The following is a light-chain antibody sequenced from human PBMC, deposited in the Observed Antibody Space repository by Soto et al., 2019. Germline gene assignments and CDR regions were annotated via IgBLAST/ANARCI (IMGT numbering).Light chain of an antibody. Sequence: DVQMTQSPSSLTASVGDRVTITCRTSQSVSIYLNWYQLKPGKAPKLLISTASRLQSGVPSRYSGSGSGTDFTLTISSLQPDDLATYSGQHSYTTPFTFGGGTEVQI. V-gene: IGKV1-39*01. CDR3: QHSYTTPFT. J-gene: IGKJ4*01. CDR1: QSVSIY. CDR2: TAS.